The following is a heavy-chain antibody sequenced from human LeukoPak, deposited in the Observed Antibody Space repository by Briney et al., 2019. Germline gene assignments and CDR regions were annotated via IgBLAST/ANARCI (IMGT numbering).Heavy chain of an antibody. CDR1: GFTFSTYT. D-gene: IGHD7-27*01. V-gene: IGHV3-23*01. Sequence: AGGSLRLSCAASGFTFSTYTMYWVRHPPGKGLEWVSIIGSSGGGIHYADSVKGRFTISRDNSKNALYLQMNSLRVGDTAVYYCAIDPNWGTHSWGQGVLVTVSS. J-gene: IGHJ4*02. CDR2: IGSSGGGI. CDR3: AIDPNWGTHS.